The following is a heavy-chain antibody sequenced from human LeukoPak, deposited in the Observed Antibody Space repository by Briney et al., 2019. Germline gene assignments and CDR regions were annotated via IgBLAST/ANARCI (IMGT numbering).Heavy chain of an antibody. CDR3: ARVLGCSSTSCYAGVYYYYGMDV. CDR2: ISSSGSTM. D-gene: IGHD2-2*01. J-gene: IGHJ6*02. V-gene: IGHV3-48*03. CDR1: GFTFSSYE. Sequence: GGSLRLSCAASGFTFSSYEMNWVRQAPGKGLEWVSYISSSGSTMYYADSVKGRFTISRDNAKNSLYLQMNSLRAEDTAVYYCARVLGCSSTSCYAGVYYYYGMDVWGQGTTVTVSS.